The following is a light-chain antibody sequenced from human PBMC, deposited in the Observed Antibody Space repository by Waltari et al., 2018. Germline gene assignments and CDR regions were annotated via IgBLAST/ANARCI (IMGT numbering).Light chain of an antibody. CDR3: QQYNNWPPGDT. Sequence: EIVMTQSPATLSVSPGERDTLYCRASQSVSSNLAWYQQKPGQAPRLLIYGASTRATGIPARFSGSGSGTEFTLTISSLQSEDFAVYYCQQYNNWPPGDTFGQGTKLEIK. V-gene: IGKV3-15*01. CDR1: QSVSSN. CDR2: GAS. J-gene: IGKJ2*01.